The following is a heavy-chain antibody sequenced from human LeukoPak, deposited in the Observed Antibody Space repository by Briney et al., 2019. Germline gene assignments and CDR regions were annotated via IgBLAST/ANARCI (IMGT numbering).Heavy chain of an antibody. D-gene: IGHD1-1*01. Sequence: PGGSLRLSCAASGFTFSSYAMSWVRQAPGKGLEWVSSISSSSSYIYYADSVKGRFTISRDNAKNSLYLQMNSLRAEDTAVYYCARDLGTSWNRYGMDVWGQGTTVTVS. CDR3: ARDLGTSWNRYGMDV. J-gene: IGHJ6*02. CDR1: GFTFSSYA. V-gene: IGHV3-21*01. CDR2: ISSSSSYI.